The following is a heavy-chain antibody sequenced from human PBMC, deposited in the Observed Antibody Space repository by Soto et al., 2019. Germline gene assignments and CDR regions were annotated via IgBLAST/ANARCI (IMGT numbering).Heavy chain of an antibody. CDR2: ISAYNGNT. CDR1: GYTFTSYG. Sequence: QVQLVQSGAEVKKPGASVKVSCKASGYTFTSYGISWVRQAPGQGLEWMGWISAYNGNTNYAQKLQGRVTMTTDTSTSKAYMELRSLRSDDKAVYYCATNYYYGSGSSVYYYGMDVWGQGTTVTVSS. D-gene: IGHD3-10*01. CDR3: ATNYYYGSGSSVYYYGMDV. J-gene: IGHJ6*02. V-gene: IGHV1-18*01.